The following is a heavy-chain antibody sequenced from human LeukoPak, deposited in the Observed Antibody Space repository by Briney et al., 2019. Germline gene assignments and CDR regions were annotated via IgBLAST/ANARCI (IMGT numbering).Heavy chain of an antibody. Sequence: ASVKVSCKASGYTFTGYYMHWVRQAPGQGLEWMGWINPNSGGTNYAQKFQGRVTMTRDTSISTAYMELSRLRSDDTAVYYCASLGAPFEEGGYYSDYWGQGTLVTVSS. CDR1: GYTFTGYY. CDR3: ASLGAPFEEGGYYSDY. J-gene: IGHJ4*02. V-gene: IGHV1-2*02. CDR2: INPNSGGT. D-gene: IGHD3-22*01.